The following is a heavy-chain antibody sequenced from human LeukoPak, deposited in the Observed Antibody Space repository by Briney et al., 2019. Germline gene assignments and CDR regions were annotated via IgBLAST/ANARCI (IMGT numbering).Heavy chain of an antibody. J-gene: IGHJ4*02. Sequence: SETLSLTCTVSGGSISSYYWNWIRPPPGKGRGWIGYVYYSVSTNYNPSLKSRVTILVDTSKNHFSLKLTYVTAADTAVYYCARSRGGATYFDYWGQGTLVTVSS. D-gene: IGHD1-26*01. V-gene: IGHV4-59*01. CDR2: VYYSVST. CDR3: ARSRGGATYFDY. CDR1: GGSISSYY.